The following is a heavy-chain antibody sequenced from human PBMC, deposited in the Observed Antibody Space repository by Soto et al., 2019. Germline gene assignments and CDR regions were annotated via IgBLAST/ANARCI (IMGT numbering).Heavy chain of an antibody. V-gene: IGHV3-23*01. CDR2: ISGSGDNT. CDR3: AKELWAADINWFDP. CDR1: GFTFNSYA. J-gene: IGHJ5*02. D-gene: IGHD2-21*01. Sequence: EVQLLESGGTLVQPGGSLRLSCAASGFTFNSYAMNWVRQAPGKGLEWVSSISGSGDNTYYADSVKGRFTVSRDNSKNTLYLQMKGLRAGDAAVYDCAKELWAADINWFDPWGQGTLVTVSS.